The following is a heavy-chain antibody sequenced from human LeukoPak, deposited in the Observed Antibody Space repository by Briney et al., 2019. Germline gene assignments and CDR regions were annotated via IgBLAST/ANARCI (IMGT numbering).Heavy chain of an antibody. V-gene: IGHV3-23*01. Sequence: PGGSLRLSCAASGFTFSSYAMSWVRQAPGKGLEWVSAISGSGGSTYYADSVKGRFTISRDNSKNTLYLQMNSLRAEDTAVYYCAKDSRDPTYLSGSYYPDAFDIWGQGTMVTVSS. D-gene: IGHD3-10*01. CDR3: AKDSRDPTYLSGSYYPDAFDI. J-gene: IGHJ3*02. CDR2: ISGSGGST. CDR1: GFTFSSYA.